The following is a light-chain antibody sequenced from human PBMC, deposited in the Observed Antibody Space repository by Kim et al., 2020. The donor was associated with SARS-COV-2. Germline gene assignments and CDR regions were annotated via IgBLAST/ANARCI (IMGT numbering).Light chain of an antibody. V-gene: IGKV3-20*01. Sequence: SPGERATHACRASQSVSSNYLAWYQQKPGQAPRLLIYGASSRATGIPDRFSGSGSGTDFTLTITRLEPEDFAVYYCQQYSSSPAMFGQGTKVDIK. J-gene: IGKJ1*01. CDR3: QQYSSSPAM. CDR2: GAS. CDR1: QSVSSNY.